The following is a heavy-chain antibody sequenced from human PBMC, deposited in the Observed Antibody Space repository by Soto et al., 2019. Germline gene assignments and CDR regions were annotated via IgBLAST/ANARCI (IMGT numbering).Heavy chain of an antibody. J-gene: IGHJ4*02. CDR1: GGTFSSYT. CDR3: AREDVEYSSSSHFDY. V-gene: IGHV1-69*04. Sequence: SVKVSCKASGGTFSSYTISWVRQAPGQGLEWMGRIIPILGIANYAQKFQGRVTITADKSTSTAYMELSSLRSEDTAVYYCAREDVEYSSSSHFDYWGQGTLVTVS. D-gene: IGHD6-6*01. CDR2: IIPILGIA.